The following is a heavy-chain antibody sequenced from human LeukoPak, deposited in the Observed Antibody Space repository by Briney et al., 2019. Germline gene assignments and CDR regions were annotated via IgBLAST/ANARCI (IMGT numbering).Heavy chain of an antibody. J-gene: IGHJ1*01. CDR1: GCTFSTYA. V-gene: IGHV3-64D*06. CDR2: ICSNGGST. Sequence: GGSLRHSCSASGCTFSTYAMHWVRQAPGKGLEYVSAICSNGGSTYSADSVKGRFTISRDNSKITVYLQMSSPRTEDTAVHYCVKGFVLRDSGRPEHWGQGTLVTVCS. CDR3: VKGFVLRDSGRPEH. D-gene: IGHD3-10*01.